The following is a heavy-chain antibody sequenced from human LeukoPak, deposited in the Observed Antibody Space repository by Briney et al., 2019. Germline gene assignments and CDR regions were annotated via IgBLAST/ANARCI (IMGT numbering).Heavy chain of an antibody. Sequence: SETLSLTCTVSGGSISSYYWSWIRQPPGKGLEWIGYIYYSGSTNYNPSLKSRVTISVDTSKNQFSLKLSSVIAADTAVYYCARSQGNEFLEWLLSPYYYYYYGMDVWGQGTTVTVSS. V-gene: IGHV4-59*01. J-gene: IGHJ6*02. D-gene: IGHD3-3*01. CDR3: ARSQGNEFLEWLLSPYYYYYYGMDV. CDR2: IYYSGST. CDR1: GGSISSYY.